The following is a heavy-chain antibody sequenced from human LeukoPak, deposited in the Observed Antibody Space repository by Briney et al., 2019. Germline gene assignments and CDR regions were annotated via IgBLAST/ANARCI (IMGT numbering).Heavy chain of an antibody. D-gene: IGHD4-17*01. CDR1: GYTFTSYD. V-gene: IGHV1-8*03. CDR2: MNPNSGNT. Sequence: GASVKVSCKASGYTFTSYDINWVRQVTGQGLEWMGWMNPNSGNTGYAQKFQGRVTITRNTSISTAYMELSSLRSEDTAVYYCARTAVGHYYYYMDVWGKGTTVTVSS. CDR3: ARTAVGHYYYYMDV. J-gene: IGHJ6*03.